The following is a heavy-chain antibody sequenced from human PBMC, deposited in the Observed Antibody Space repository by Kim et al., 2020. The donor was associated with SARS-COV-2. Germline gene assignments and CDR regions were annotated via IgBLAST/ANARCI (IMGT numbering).Heavy chain of an antibody. CDR3: ARPGGYCGTNGVCYTDYYYGMDV. V-gene: IGHV5-51*01. CDR2: IYPGNSDT. Sequence: GESLKISCKGSGYSFTSYWIGWVRQMPGKGLEWMGIIYPGNSDTRYSPSFQGKVTISADKSISTAYLQWSSLKASDTAMYYCARPGGYCGTNGVCYTDYYYGMDVWGQGTTVTVSS. CDR1: GYSFTSYW. D-gene: IGHD2-8*01. J-gene: IGHJ6*02.